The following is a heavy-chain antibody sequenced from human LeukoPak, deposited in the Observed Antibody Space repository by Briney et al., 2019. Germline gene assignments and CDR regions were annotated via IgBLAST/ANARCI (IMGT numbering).Heavy chain of an antibody. CDR2: INPSGGST. CDR3: ARDTGISGYSYGSYAGYYYYMDV. V-gene: IGHV1-46*01. J-gene: IGHJ6*03. CDR1: GYTFTSYY. D-gene: IGHD5-18*01. Sequence: ASVKVSCKASGYTFTSYYMHWVRQAPGQGLEWMGIINPSGGSTSYAQKFQGRVTMTRDMSTSTVYMKLSSLRSEDTAVYYCARDTGISGYSYGSYAGYYYYMDVWGKGTTVTVSS.